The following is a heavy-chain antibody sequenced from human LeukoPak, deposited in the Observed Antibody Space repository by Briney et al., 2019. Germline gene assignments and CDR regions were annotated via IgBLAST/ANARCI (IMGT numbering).Heavy chain of an antibody. CDR3: ARATTIAPETLDS. CDR2: ISQDGCQK. Sequence: GGSLRLSCAASGFTFSTYWMTWVRQAPGKGLEWVAHISQDGCQKSYVDSVRGRFTISRDNAKNSLYLQTNSLRVEDTAVYYCARATTIAPETLDSWGQGTLVTVSS. V-gene: IGHV3-7*01. D-gene: IGHD4-11*01. J-gene: IGHJ4*02. CDR1: GFTFSTYW.